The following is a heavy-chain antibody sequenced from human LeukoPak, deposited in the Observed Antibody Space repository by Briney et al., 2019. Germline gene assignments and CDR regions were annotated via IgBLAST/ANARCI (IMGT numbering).Heavy chain of an antibody. Sequence: ASVKVSCKASGYTFTSYDISWVRQAPGQGLEWMGWISAYNGNTNYAQKLQGRVTMTTDTSTSTAYMELRSLRSDDTAVYYCARDCGSGSYYNPLPWGTDTYGMDVWGQGTTVTVSS. V-gene: IGHV1-18*01. CDR3: ARDCGSGSYYNPLPWGTDTYGMDV. CDR2: ISAYNGNT. CDR1: GYTFTSYD. J-gene: IGHJ6*02. D-gene: IGHD3-10*01.